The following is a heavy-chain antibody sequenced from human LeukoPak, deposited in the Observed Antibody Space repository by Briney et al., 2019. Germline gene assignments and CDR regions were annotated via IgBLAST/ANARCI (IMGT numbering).Heavy chain of an antibody. V-gene: IGHV3-23*01. CDR1: GFTFSSYA. D-gene: IGHD3-16*02. CDR3: AKALSSSFYYFDL. J-gene: IGHJ2*01. Sequence: GGSLRLSCAASGFTFSSYAMSWVRQAPGKGLEWVSAISGSGGSTYYADSVKGRFTISRDNSRNTLYLQMNGLRAEDTATYYCAKALSSSFYYFDLGGRGTLVTVSS. CDR2: ISGSGGST.